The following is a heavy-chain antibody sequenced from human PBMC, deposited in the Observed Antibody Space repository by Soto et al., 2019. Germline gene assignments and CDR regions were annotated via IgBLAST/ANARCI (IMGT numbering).Heavy chain of an antibody. V-gene: IGHV3-23*01. CDR3: VKDYRTTSPA. CDR1: GLSFNVYA. D-gene: IGHD2-8*01. Sequence: EVQLLESGGGLVQPGGSLTLSCAASGLSFNVYAMGWVRQALGKGLEWVSSITRNGGTTYYADSVKGRFTISRDNSKGTLHLQTNSRRVEDTAVYFGVKDYRTTSPAWGQGTLVTVSP. CDR2: ITRNGGTT. J-gene: IGHJ4*02.